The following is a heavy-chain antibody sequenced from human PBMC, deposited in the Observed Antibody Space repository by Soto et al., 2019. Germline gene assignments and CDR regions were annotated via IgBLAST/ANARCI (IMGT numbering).Heavy chain of an antibody. Sequence: SETLSLTCTVSGGSIRGSSYYWGWIRQPPGKGLEWIASIYYTGSTFYNPSLKGRVTISVDTSKNQFSLNLNSVTAADTAIYYCATHPGSGSSNSWGPGTLVTVSS. CDR2: IYYTGST. D-gene: IGHD6-6*01. CDR1: GGSIRGSSYY. J-gene: IGHJ4*02. V-gene: IGHV4-39*01. CDR3: ATHPGSGSSNS.